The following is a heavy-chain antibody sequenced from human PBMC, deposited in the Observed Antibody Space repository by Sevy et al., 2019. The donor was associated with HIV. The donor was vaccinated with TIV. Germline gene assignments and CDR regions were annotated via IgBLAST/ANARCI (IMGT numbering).Heavy chain of an antibody. CDR1: GGSISSGDYY. V-gene: IGHV4-30-4*01. J-gene: IGHJ4*02. Sequence: SETLSLTCTVSGGSISSGDYYWSWIRQPPGKGLEWIGYIYYSGSTYYNPSLKSRVTISVDTSKNQFSLKLSSVTAADTAVYYCARVGGYYRYFDYWGQGTLVTVSS. CDR3: ARVGGYYRYFDY. D-gene: IGHD1-26*01. CDR2: IYYSGST.